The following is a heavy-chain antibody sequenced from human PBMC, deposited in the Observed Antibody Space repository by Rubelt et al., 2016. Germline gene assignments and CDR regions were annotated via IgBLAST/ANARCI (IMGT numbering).Heavy chain of an antibody. CDR3: AKDTSGSYSLGSYGMDV. V-gene: IGHV3-30*04. J-gene: IGHJ6*02. D-gene: IGHD1-26*01. CDR2: ISYDGSNK. CDR1: GFTFSSYA. Sequence: GFTFSSYAMHWVRQAPGKGLEWVAVISYDGSNKYYADSVKGRFTISRDNSKNTLYLQMNSLRAEDTAVYYCAKDTSGSYSLGSYGMDVWGQGTTVTVSS.